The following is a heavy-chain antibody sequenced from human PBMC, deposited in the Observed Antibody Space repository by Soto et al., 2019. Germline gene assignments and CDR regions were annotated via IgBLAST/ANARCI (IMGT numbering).Heavy chain of an antibody. CDR3: AKEPRIFGGVNGTIDQ. J-gene: IGHJ4*01. Sequence: PGGSLILSCAASGFTFSSYSMNWVRQAPGKGLEWVSSISSSSSYIYYADSVKGRFTISRDNAKNSLYLQMNSLRAEDTAVYYCAKEPRIFGGVNGTIDQRGQGTPGNVPS. D-gene: IGHD3-3*01. CDR2: ISSSSSYI. CDR1: GFTFSSYS. V-gene: IGHV3-21*01.